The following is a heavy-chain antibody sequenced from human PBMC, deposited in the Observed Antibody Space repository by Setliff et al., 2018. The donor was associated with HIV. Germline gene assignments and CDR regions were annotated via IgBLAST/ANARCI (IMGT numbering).Heavy chain of an antibody. D-gene: IGHD3-10*01. V-gene: IGHV4-30-4*08. CDR3: ARDSGRRNDAFDI. J-gene: IGHJ3*02. CDR1: GGSISSGDYY. Sequence: LSLTCTVSGGSISSGDYYWSWIRQPPGKGLEWIGYIYYSGSTYYNPSLKSRVTISVDTSKNQFSLKLSSVTAADTAVYYCARDSGRRNDAFDIWGQGTMVTVS. CDR2: IYYSGST.